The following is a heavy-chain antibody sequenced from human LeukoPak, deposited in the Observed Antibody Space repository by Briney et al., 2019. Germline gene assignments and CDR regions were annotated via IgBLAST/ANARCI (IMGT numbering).Heavy chain of an antibody. CDR3: VREDDVKVPAHRGSWFDP. J-gene: IGHJ5*02. CDR1: GFTVNNYW. D-gene: IGHD2-2*01. CDR2: IKRDGSEK. Sequence: TGGSLRLSCVVSGFTVNNYWMSWVRQAPGKGLEWVANIKRDGSEKNYVDSVKGRFTISRDNAKNSLYLQMNSLRPEDTAVYYCVREDDVKVPAHRGSWFDPWGQGTLVTVSS. V-gene: IGHV3-7*01.